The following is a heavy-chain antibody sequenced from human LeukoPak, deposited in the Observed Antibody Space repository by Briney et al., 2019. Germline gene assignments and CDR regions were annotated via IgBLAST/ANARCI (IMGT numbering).Heavy chain of an antibody. D-gene: IGHD5-12*01. CDR3: ARDGYSGHEHLPLLNAFDI. V-gene: IGHV3-48*03. CDR2: ISSSGSTI. J-gene: IGHJ3*02. Sequence: PGGSLRLSCAASGFTFSSYEMNWVRQAPGKGLEWVSYISSSGSTIYYADSVKGRFTISRDNAKNSLYLQMNSLRAEDTAVYYCARDGYSGHEHLPLLNAFDIWGQGTMVTVSS. CDR1: GFTFSSYE.